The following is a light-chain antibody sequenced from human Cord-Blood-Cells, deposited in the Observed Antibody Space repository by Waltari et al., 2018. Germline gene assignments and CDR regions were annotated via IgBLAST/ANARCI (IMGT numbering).Light chain of an antibody. CDR2: AAS. Sequence: DIQMTQSPPSLSASVVDRLTITCRASQGISSYLNWDQQKPGKAPKLLIYAASSLQSGVPSRVSGSGSGTDFTLTISSLQPEDFATYYCQQSYSTPLFTFGPGTKVDIK. J-gene: IGKJ3*01. V-gene: IGKV1-39*01. CDR1: QGISSY. CDR3: QQSYSTPLFT.